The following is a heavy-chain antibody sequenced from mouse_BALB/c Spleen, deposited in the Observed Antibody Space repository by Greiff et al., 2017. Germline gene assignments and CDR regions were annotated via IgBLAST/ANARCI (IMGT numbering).Heavy chain of an antibody. J-gene: IGHJ1*01. Sequence: QVQLQQSGAELMKPGASVKISCKATGYTFSSYWIEWVKQRPGHGLEWIGQIYPGDGDTNYNGKFKGKATLTADKSSSTAYMQLSSLTSEDSAVYFCARQAPYFDVWGAGTTVTVSS. D-gene: IGHD3-2*02. V-gene: IGHV1-80*01. CDR2: IYPGDGDT. CDR3: ARQAPYFDV. CDR1: GYTFSSYW.